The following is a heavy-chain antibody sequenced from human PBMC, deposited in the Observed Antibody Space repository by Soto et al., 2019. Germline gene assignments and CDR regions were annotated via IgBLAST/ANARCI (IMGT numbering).Heavy chain of an antibody. CDR1: GGSISSGDYY. Sequence: QVQLQESGPGLVKPSQTLSLTCTVSGGSISSGDYYWSWIRQPPGKGLEWIGYIFYSGSTYYNPSLKSRVTISVDPSKNRFSLKLSSVTAADTGVYYCARYGGYEGLRFDPWGQGTLVTVSS. CDR3: ARYGGYEGLRFDP. CDR2: IFYSGST. J-gene: IGHJ5*02. V-gene: IGHV4-30-4*01. D-gene: IGHD5-12*01.